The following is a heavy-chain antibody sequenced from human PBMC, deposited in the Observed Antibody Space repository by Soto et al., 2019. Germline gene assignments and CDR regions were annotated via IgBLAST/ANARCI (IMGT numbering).Heavy chain of an antibody. J-gene: IGHJ6*02. CDR1: GGTLSSYA. D-gene: IGHD3-10*01. Sequence: GTSAKVSCKASGGTLSSYAISWVRQDNGQGLEWMGGIIPIFGTANYAQKFQGRVTITADESTSTAYMELSSLRSEDTAVYYCARVRITMVRGLDYYYYGMDAWGQGTTVTVS. CDR3: ARVRITMVRGLDYYYYGMDA. V-gene: IGHV1-69*13. CDR2: IIPIFGTA.